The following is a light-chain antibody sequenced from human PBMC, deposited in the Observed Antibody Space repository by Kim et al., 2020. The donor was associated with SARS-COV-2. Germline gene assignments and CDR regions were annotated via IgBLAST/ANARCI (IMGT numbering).Light chain of an antibody. CDR2: WAS. J-gene: IGKJ3*01. Sequence: DIVMTQSPDSLAVSLGERATINCKSSQSVLYSSNNKNYLAWYQQKPGQPPKLLIYWASTRESGVPDRFSGSGSGTDFTLTISSLQAEDVAVYYCQQYYSTTFTFSPETKVDIK. CDR3: QQYYSTTFT. CDR1: QSVLYSSNNKNY. V-gene: IGKV4-1*01.